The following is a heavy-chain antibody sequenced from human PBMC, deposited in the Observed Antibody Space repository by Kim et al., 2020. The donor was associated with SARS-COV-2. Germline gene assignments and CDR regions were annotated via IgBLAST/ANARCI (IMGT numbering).Heavy chain of an antibody. J-gene: IGHJ3*01. Sequence: LKSRVTVSVDTSKNQFSLKLSSVTAADTAVYYCARVSGARYYGSGSYITPWGQGTMVTVSS. D-gene: IGHD3-10*01. V-gene: IGHV4-34*01. CDR3: ARVSGARYYGSGSYITP.